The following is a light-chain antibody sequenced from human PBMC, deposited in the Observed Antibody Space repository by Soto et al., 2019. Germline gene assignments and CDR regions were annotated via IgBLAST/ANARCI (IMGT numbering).Light chain of an antibody. J-gene: IGKJ1*01. CDR1: QSVSNY. Sequence: EIVLTQSPGTLSLSPGERATLSCRASQSVSNYLAWYQQKPGQAPRLLIYGASRRATVIPDRFSGSGSGTDSTLTISRLEPDDVVVYYRQQYGGSPQTFGQGTSVEIK. CDR3: QQYGGSPQT. CDR2: GAS. V-gene: IGKV3-20*01.